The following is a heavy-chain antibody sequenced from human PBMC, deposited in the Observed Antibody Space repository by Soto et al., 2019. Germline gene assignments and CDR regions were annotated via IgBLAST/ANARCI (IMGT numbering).Heavy chain of an antibody. Sequence: GASVKVSCTASGGTFGSYAISWVRQAPGQGLEWMGGIIPIFGTANYAQKFQGRVTITADESTSTAYMELSSLRSEDTAVYYCARTGSTMITFDIWGQGTMVTVSS. D-gene: IGHD3-22*01. CDR3: ARTGSTMITFDI. J-gene: IGHJ3*02. CDR1: GGTFGSYA. CDR2: IIPIFGTA. V-gene: IGHV1-69*13.